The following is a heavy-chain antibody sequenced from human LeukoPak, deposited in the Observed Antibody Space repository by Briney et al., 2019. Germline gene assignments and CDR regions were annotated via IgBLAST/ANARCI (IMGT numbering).Heavy chain of an antibody. Sequence: GGSLRLSCAASGFTFRSYWMHWVRQAPGKGLVWVSGINSDGSSTSYADSVKGRFTISRDNAKNTLYLQMNSLRAEDTAMYYCARSDWFDPWGQGTLVTVSS. V-gene: IGHV3-74*01. CDR3: ARSDWFDP. CDR1: GFTFRSYW. CDR2: INSDGSST. J-gene: IGHJ5*02.